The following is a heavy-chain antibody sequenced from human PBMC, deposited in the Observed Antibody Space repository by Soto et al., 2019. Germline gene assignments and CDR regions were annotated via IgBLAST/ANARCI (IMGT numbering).Heavy chain of an antibody. V-gene: IGHV1-18*04. CDR3: ARDRFPTSYSSSYNWFDP. J-gene: IGHJ5*02. CDR2: ISAYNGNT. Sequence: QVQLVQSGAEVKKPGASVKVSCKASGYTFTSYGISWVRQAPGQGLEGRGWISAYNGNTNYAQKLQGRVTMTTDTSTSTAYMELRSLRSDDTAVYYCARDRFPTSYSSSYNWFDPWGQGTLVTVSS. D-gene: IGHD6-6*01. CDR1: GYTFTSYG.